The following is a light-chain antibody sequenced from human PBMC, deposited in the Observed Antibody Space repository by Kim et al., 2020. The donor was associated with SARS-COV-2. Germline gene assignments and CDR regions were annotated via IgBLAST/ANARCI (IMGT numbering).Light chain of an antibody. CDR1: SSDVGGYNY. CDR3: SSYTSISTYV. Sequence: QSALTQPPSASGSPGQSVTISCTGTSSDVGGYNYVSWYQQHPGKAPKLMIYDVSKRPSGVSNRFSGSKSGNTASLTISGLQAEDEADYYCSSYTSISTYVFGTGTKVTVL. V-gene: IGLV2-14*01. CDR2: DVS. J-gene: IGLJ1*01.